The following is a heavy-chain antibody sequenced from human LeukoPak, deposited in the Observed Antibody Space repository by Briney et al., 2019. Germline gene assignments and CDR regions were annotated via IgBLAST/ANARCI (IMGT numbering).Heavy chain of an antibody. J-gene: IGHJ4*02. V-gene: IGHV4-34*01. CDR2: INHSGST. CDR1: GGSISSYY. D-gene: IGHD3-10*01. CDR3: ASGKLVLWLSY. Sequence: SETLSLTCTVSGGSISSYYWSWIRQPPGKGLEWIGEINHSGSTNYNPSLKSRVTISVDTSKNQFSLKLSSVTAADTAVYYCASGKLVLWLSYWGQGTLVTVSS.